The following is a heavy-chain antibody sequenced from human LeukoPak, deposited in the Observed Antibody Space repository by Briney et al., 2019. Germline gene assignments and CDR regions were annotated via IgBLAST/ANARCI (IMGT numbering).Heavy chain of an antibody. J-gene: IGHJ6*03. CDR1: GYTFTGYY. D-gene: IGHD6-19*01. CDR3: ARDPTGIAVAGTTRTSSYYYYYMDV. Sequence: ASVKVSCKASGYTFTGYYMHWVRQAPGQGLEWMGWINPNSGGTNYAQKLQGRVTMTRDTSISTAYMELSRLRSDDTAVYYCARDPTGIAVAGTTRTSSYYYYYMDVWGKGTTVTISS. CDR2: INPNSGGT. V-gene: IGHV1-2*02.